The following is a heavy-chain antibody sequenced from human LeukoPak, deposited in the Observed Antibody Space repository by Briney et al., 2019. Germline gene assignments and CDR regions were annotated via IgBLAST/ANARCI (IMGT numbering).Heavy chain of an antibody. Sequence: GGSLRLSCAASGFALTSYAMSWVRQAPGQGLEWVSSISISGVSTYYADSVKGRFTISRDNPESTLHLQMNSLRVEDTAIYFCARCMVLRQGWCNWFYTCGQGAQVTVSP. CDR3: ARCMVLRQGWCNWFYT. CDR1: GFALTSYA. V-gene: IGHV3-23*01. D-gene: IGHD2-8*01. J-gene: IGHJ5*02. CDR2: ISISGVST.